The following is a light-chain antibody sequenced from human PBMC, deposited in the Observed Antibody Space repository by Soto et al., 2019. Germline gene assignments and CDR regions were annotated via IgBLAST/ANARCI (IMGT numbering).Light chain of an antibody. CDR2: GNS. V-gene: IGLV1-40*01. J-gene: IGLJ2*01. Sequence: QSVLTQPPSVSGAPGQRVTISCTGSSSNIGTGYDVHWYQQLPGTAPKLLIYGNSNRPSGVPDRFSGSKSGTSASLAITGRQAEDEADYYCQSYDSNLSVVFGGGTKVTVL. CDR1: SSNIGTGYD. CDR3: QSYDSNLSVV.